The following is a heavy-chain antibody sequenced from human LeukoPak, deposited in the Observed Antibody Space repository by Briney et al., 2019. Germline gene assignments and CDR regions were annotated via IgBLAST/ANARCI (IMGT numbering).Heavy chain of an antibody. CDR3: ARDLGELLDGMDV. CDR2: IWYDGSNK. V-gene: IGHV3-33*01. CDR1: GFTFSSYG. Sequence: GGSLRLSCAASGFTFSSYGMHWVRQAPGKGLEWVAVIWYDGSNKYYADSVKGRFTISRDNSKNTLYLQMNSLRAEDTAVYYCARDLGELLDGMDVWGQGTTVTVSS. J-gene: IGHJ6*02. D-gene: IGHD1-26*01.